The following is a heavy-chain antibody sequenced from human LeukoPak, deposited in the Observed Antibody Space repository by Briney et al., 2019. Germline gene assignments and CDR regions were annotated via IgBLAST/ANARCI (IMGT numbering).Heavy chain of an antibody. Sequence: ASVKVSCKASGYTFTSYGISWVRQAPGQGLEWMGIINPSGGSTSYAQKFQGRVTMTRDTSTSTVYMELSSLRSEDTAVYYCARFGVADIVVVPASSPSWFDPWGQGTLVTVSS. CDR3: ARFGVADIVVVPASSPSWFDP. CDR1: GYTFTSYG. CDR2: INPSGGST. D-gene: IGHD2-2*01. J-gene: IGHJ5*02. V-gene: IGHV1-46*01.